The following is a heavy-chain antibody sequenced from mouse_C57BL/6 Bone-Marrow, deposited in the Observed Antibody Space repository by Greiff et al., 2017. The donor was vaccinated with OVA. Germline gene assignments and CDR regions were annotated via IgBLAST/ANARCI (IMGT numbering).Heavy chain of an antibody. V-gene: IGHV14-4*01. CDR1: GFNIKDDY. J-gene: IGHJ3*01. Sequence: EVQLQQSGAELVRPGASVKLSCTASGFNIKDDYMHWVKQRPEQGLEWIGWIDPENGDTEYASQFPGKATITADTSSNTAYLQLSSLTSEDTAVYDCTTAIYEYPAWFADWGKGTLVTVSA. D-gene: IGHD2-4*01. CDR2: IDPENGDT. CDR3: TTAIYEYPAWFAD.